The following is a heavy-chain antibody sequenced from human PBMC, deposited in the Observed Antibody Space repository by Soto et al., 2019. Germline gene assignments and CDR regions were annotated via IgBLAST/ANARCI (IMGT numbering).Heavy chain of an antibody. CDR2: IYYSGAT. J-gene: IGHJ4*02. CDR1: GDSINSADHF. V-gene: IGHV4-31*03. D-gene: IGHD3-22*01. CDR3: ATTNGAYSYDSVY. Sequence: QVQLLESGPGLVKPSQTLSLTCIVSGDSINSADHFWTWIRQKPGKGLEWIGYIYYSGATYYDPSLMTRVSISLDKSKNYFSLELSSVTAADTAVYYCATTNGAYSYDSVYWGQGTLVTVSS.